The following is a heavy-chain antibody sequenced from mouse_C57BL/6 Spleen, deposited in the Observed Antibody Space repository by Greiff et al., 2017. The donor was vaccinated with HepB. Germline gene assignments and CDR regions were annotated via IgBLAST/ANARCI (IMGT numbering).Heavy chain of an antibody. J-gene: IGHJ1*03. CDR2: IHPNSGST. V-gene: IGHV1-64*01. D-gene: IGHD1-1*01. CDR1: GYTFTSYW. Sequence: QVQLKQPGAELVKPGASVKLSCKASGYTFTSYWMHWVKQRPGQGLEWIGMIHPNSGSTNYNEKFKSKATLTVDKSSSTAYMQLSSLTSEDSAVYYCARDYGSSLSYWYFDVWGTGTTVTVSS. CDR3: ARDYGSSLSYWYFDV.